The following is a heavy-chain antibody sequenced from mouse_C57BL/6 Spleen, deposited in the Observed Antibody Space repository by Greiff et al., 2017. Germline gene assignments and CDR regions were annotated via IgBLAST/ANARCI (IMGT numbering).Heavy chain of an antibody. Sequence: EVQLVESGGGLVQPGGSLSLSCAASGFTFTDYYMSWVRQPPGKALEWLGFIRNKANGYTTEYSASVKGRFTISRDNSQSILYLQMNALRAEDSATYYGARYIGYGSSSYAMDYWGQGTSVTVSS. J-gene: IGHJ4*01. CDR3: ARYIGYGSSSYAMDY. V-gene: IGHV7-3*01. CDR2: IRNKANGYTT. CDR1: GFTFTDYY. D-gene: IGHD1-1*01.